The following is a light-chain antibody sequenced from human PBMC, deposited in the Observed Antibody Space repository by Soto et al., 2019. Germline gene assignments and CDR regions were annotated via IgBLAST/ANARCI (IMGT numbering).Light chain of an antibody. CDR1: QSVSSSY. CDR3: QQYVKSPLT. J-gene: IGKJ4*01. Sequence: IVLTQSPATLSLSPGERATLSCRASQSVSSSYLAWYQQKPGQAPGLVIYGASSRATGIPDRFSGSGSGTDFTLAISRLEPEDFAVYYCQQYVKSPLTFGGGTKVDI. CDR2: GAS. V-gene: IGKV3-20*01.